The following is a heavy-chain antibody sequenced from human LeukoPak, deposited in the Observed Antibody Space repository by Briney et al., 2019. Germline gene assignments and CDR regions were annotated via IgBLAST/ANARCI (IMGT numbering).Heavy chain of an antibody. D-gene: IGHD6-6*01. CDR2: IYYSGST. J-gene: IGHJ6*03. CDR3: ARVERGQLGRYYYYHMDV. CDR1: GGSISSYY. Sequence: SEALSLTCTVSGGSISSYYWSWIRQPPGKGLEWIGYIYYSGSTNYNPSLKSRVTISVDTSKNQFSLKLSSVTAADTAVYYCARVERGQLGRYYYYHMDVWGKGTTVTVSS. V-gene: IGHV4-59*01.